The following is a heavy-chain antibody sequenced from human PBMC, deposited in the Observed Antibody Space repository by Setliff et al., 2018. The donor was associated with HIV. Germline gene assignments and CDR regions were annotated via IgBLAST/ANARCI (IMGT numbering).Heavy chain of an antibody. J-gene: IGHJ4*02. CDR1: GGSIRSSSYY. D-gene: IGHD3-22*01. V-gene: IGHV4-39*01. CDR2: IYYRGAT. Sequence: PSETLSLTCIVSGGSIRSSSYYWGWIRQPPGKGLEWIGTIYYRGATYYNPTLQSRVTISADTSKNQFYLKLTSVTAADTAIYYCARPYDSLYGWGQGVLVTVSS. CDR3: ARPYDSLYG.